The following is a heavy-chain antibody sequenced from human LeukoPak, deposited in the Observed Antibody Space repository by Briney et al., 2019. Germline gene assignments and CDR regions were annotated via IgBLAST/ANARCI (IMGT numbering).Heavy chain of an antibody. CDR3: VRVRHGDSFDY. CDR2: ITGSGGTT. CDR1: GFTFSNYA. J-gene: IGHJ4*02. V-gene: IGHV3-23*01. Sequence: GGSLRLSCAASGFTFSNYAMSSVRQAPRKGLEWVSFITGSGGTTYFADSVKGRFTISRDNSKNMLYLQMNSVRAEDTAVYYCVRVRHGDSFDYWGQGSLVTVS. D-gene: IGHD4-17*01.